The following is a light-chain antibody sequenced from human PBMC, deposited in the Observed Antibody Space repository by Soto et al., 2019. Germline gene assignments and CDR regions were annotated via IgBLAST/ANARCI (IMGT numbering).Light chain of an antibody. V-gene: IGLV2-14*01. CDR3: SSYTTSSTYV. Sequence: QSVLTQPASVSGSPGQSITISCTGTSNDVGGYNYVSWYQQHLGKAPKLMIYEVSNRPSGISNRFSGSKSGNAASLTISGLQAEDEADYYCSSYTTSSTYVFGTGTKGTVL. CDR2: EVS. CDR1: SNDVGGYNY. J-gene: IGLJ1*01.